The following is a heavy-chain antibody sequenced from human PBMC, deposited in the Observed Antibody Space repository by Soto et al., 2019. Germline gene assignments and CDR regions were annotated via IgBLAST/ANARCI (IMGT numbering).Heavy chain of an antibody. Sequence: ASVKVSWKASGYTFRSYGISWVRQAPGQGLEWLGWISAYSSNTHYAQKFQGKVTMTTDTSTSTAYMELRSLRSDDTAMYYCAKADSNYAGKFSYYFMDFWGKGTMVTVSS. CDR2: ISAYSSNT. CDR1: GYTFRSYG. CDR3: AKADSNYAGKFSYYFMDF. D-gene: IGHD4-4*01. V-gene: IGHV1-18*01. J-gene: IGHJ6*03.